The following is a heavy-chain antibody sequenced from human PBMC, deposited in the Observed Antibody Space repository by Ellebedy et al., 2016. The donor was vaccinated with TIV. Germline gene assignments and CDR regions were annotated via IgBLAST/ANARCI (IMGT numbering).Heavy chain of an antibody. D-gene: IGHD1-26*01. J-gene: IGHJ3*02. CDR1: GYTFTSYD. CDR2: ISAYNGNT. Sequence: AASVKVSCKASGYTFTSYDINWVRQAPGQGLEWMGWISAYNGNTNYAQKLQGRVTMTTDTSTSTAYMELSSLRSEDTAVYYCARGPWDADAFDIWGQGTMVTVSS. CDR3: ARGPWDADAFDI. V-gene: IGHV1-18*01.